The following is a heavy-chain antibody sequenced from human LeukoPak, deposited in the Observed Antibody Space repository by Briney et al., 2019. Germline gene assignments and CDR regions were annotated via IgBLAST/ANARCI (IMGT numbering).Heavy chain of an antibody. D-gene: IGHD1-26*01. CDR3: ARGPSGTFSTSWFDP. V-gene: IGHV3-21*01. CDR1: GFTFSNYY. J-gene: IGHJ5*02. Sequence: GGSLRLSCAASGFTFSNYYMNWVRQAPGKGLEWVSSICTSSSYTYYADSVKGRFSISRDNANNSLYLQMNSLRAEDTAVYYCARGPSGTFSTSWFDPRGQGTLVTVSS. CDR2: ICTSSSYT.